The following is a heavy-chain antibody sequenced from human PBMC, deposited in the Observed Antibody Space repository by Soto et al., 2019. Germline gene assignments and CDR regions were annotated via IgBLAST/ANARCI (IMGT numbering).Heavy chain of an antibody. CDR2: IDPSDSYT. CDR1: GYSFTSYW. Sequence: EVPLVQSGAEVKKPGESLRIYCKGSGYSFTSYWISWVRQMPWKGLGRMGRIDPSDSYTNYSPSFQGHVTISADKSISTACLQWSSLKASDTAMYYCARHPASTLSSLGSVYVGVNASDIWGQRTMVTVSS. D-gene: IGHD3-16*01. J-gene: IGHJ3*02. V-gene: IGHV5-10-1*03. CDR3: ARHPASTLSSLGSVYVGVNASDI.